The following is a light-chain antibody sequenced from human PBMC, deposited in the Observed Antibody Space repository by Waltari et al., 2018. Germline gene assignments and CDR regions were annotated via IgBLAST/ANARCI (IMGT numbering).Light chain of an antibody. V-gene: IGLV1-40*01. Sequence: QSVLTQPPSVSGAPGQRVTIPCTGSSPNIGAGYDVHWYQQLPGTAPKLLIHVNSNRPSGVPDRFSGSKSGTSASLAITGLQAEDEADYYCQSYDSSLSALYVFGTGTKVTVL. CDR3: QSYDSSLSALYV. J-gene: IGLJ1*01. CDR1: SPNIGAGYD. CDR2: VNS.